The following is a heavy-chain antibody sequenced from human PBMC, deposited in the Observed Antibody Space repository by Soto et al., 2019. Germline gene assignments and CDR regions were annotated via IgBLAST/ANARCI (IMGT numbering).Heavy chain of an antibody. Sequence: QVQLQESGPGLVKPSQTLSLTCTVSGGSISSGGYYWTWIRQHPGKGLEWIGYSYYSGSTYYNPSLKSRVTISVDTSKNQFSLKLSSVTAADTAVYYCARDGRLDGMDVWGQGTTVTVSS. CDR1: GGSISSGGYY. D-gene: IGHD1-26*01. CDR3: ARDGRLDGMDV. V-gene: IGHV4-31*03. J-gene: IGHJ6*02. CDR2: SYYSGST.